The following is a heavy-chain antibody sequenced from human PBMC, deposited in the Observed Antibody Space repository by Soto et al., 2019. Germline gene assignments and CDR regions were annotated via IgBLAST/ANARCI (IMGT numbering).Heavy chain of an antibody. CDR2: FSAGGRA. V-gene: IGHV3-23*01. CDR1: GFSFNNYA. CDR3: AKESLPEHYGDTLFDY. J-gene: IGHJ4*02. Sequence: EVQLLESGGALVRPGGSLRLYCAASGFSFNNYALSWVRQAPGKGLEWVSTFSAGGRAYYAASMQGRFTIARDSSQDTVHLQISDLRPEDTAVYYCAKESLPEHYGDTLFDYWGQGTRVTVSS. D-gene: IGHD4-17*01.